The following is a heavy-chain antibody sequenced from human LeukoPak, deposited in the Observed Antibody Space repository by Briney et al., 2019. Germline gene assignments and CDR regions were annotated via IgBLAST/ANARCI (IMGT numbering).Heavy chain of an antibody. D-gene: IGHD3-10*01. Sequence: GESLKISCKGSGYSFTTYWIAWVRQMPGRGLECMGIIYPGDSDTRYSPSFQGQVTISADKSISTAFLQWSSLKASDTAMYYCARLYGSGMIDYWGQGTLVTVSS. V-gene: IGHV5-51*01. CDR3: ARLYGSGMIDY. J-gene: IGHJ4*02. CDR2: IYPGDSDT. CDR1: GYSFTTYW.